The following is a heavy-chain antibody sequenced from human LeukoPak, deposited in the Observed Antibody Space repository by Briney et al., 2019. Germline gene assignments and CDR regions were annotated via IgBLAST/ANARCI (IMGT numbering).Heavy chain of an antibody. CDR1: GFTFSSYA. D-gene: IGHD2-15*01. CDR3: ARGIEADDY. Sequence: GGSLRLSCAASGFTFSSYAMHWVRQAPGKGLEWVAVISYDGSNKYYADSVKGRFTISRDNSKNTLYLQMSSLRAEDTAVYYCARGIEADDYWGQGTLVTVSS. J-gene: IGHJ4*02. CDR2: ISYDGSNK. V-gene: IGHV3-30*14.